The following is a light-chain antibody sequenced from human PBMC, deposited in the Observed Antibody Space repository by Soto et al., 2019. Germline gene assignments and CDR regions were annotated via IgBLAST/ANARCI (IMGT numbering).Light chain of an antibody. J-gene: IGKJ2*02. CDR3: QQLNSYPRT. V-gene: IGKV1-9*01. Sequence: IQLTQSPSSLSASVGDRVTITCRASQGISSYLAWYQQKPGKAPKLLLYAASTLQSGVPSRFSGSGSGTDFTLTISSLQPEDSATYYCQQLNSYPRTFGQGTKLEIK. CDR1: QGISSY. CDR2: AAS.